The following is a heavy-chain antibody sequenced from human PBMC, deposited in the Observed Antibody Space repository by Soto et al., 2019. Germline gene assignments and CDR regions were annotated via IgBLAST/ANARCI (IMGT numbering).Heavy chain of an antibody. CDR2: FDPEGSDT. CDR3: ATMGFCGPVCYSFDY. Sequence: ASVKVSCKVSGYTLSELAIHWVRQAPGKGFEWMGGFDPEGSDTIYAQKFQGRVTMTSDTSTETAYMELESLTSEDTAFYYFATMGFCGPVCYSFDYWGQGTLVTFSS. CDR1: GYTLSELA. D-gene: IGHD2-21*02. J-gene: IGHJ4*02. V-gene: IGHV1-24*01.